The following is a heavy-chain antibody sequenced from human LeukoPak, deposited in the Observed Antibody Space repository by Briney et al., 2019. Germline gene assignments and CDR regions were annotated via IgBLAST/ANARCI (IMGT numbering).Heavy chain of an antibody. CDR3: ARENDYCSSTSCSKLGDY. J-gene: IGHJ4*02. D-gene: IGHD2-2*01. V-gene: IGHV4-39*07. CDR2: IYYSGST. CDR1: GFTFSSYA. Sequence: GSLRLSCAASGFTFSSYAMSWVRQPPGKGLEWIGSIYYSGSTYYNPSLKSRVTISVDTSKNQFSLKLSSVTAADTAVYYCARENDYCSSTSCSKLGDYWGQGTLVTVSS.